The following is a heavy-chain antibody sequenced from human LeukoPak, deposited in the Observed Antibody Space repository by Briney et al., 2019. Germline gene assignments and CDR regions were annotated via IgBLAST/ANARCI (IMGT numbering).Heavy chain of an antibody. J-gene: IGHJ4*02. CDR3: ARESEVGGLDY. V-gene: IGHV4-59*01. CDR1: GGSISSYY. CDR2: IYYSGST. D-gene: IGHD1-26*01. Sequence: SETLTLTCTVSGGSISSYYWSWIRQPPGKGLEWIGYIYYSGSTNYNPSLKSRVTISVDTSKNQFSLKLSSVTAADTAVYYCARESEVGGLDYWGQGTLVTVSS.